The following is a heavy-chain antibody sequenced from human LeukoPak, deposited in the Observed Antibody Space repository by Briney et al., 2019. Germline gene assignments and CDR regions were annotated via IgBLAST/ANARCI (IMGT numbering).Heavy chain of an antibody. J-gene: IGHJ5*02. Sequence: KPSETLSLTCTVSGVSISSYYWSWIRQPPGEGLEWIGYIFFTGNTNYNPSVRSRVTISIDTSKNQFSLKLSSVTAADTAVYYCARSRGLSSTSSNWFDPWGQGTLVTVSS. CDR3: ARSRGLSSTSSNWFDP. D-gene: IGHD2-2*01. CDR1: GVSISSYY. V-gene: IGHV4-59*01. CDR2: IFFTGNT.